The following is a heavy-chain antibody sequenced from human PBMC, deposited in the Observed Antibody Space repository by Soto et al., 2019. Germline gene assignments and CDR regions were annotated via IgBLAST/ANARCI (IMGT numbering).Heavy chain of an antibody. Sequence: EVKLLESGGRLVQPGGSLRLSCEASGFIFSSYSMSWARQAPGKGLEWVSVISGSGDSSYYATSVKGRFTISRDNSKNTLFLEMGSLRAEDTAVYYCANGIVEVRRHYYAMDVWGQGTAVIVSS. CDR3: ANGIVEVRRHYYAMDV. CDR1: GFIFSSYS. D-gene: IGHD3-22*01. J-gene: IGHJ6*02. V-gene: IGHV3-23*01. CDR2: ISGSGDSS.